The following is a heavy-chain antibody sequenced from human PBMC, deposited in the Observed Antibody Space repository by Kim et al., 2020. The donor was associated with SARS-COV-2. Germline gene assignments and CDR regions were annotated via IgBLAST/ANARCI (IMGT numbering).Heavy chain of an antibody. CDR1: GGSISSYY. Sequence: SETLSLTCTVSGGSISSYYWSWIRQPPGKGLEWIGYIYYSGSTNYNPSLKSRVTISVDTSKNQFSLKLSSVTAADTAVYYCARAYYDFWSGYPSSGMDV. D-gene: IGHD3-3*01. CDR2: IYYSGST. J-gene: IGHJ6*01. CDR3: ARAYYDFWSGYPSSGMDV. V-gene: IGHV4-59*13.